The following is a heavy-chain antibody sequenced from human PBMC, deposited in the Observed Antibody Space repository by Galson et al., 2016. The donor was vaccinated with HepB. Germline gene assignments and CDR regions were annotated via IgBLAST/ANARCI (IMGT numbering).Heavy chain of an antibody. J-gene: IGHJ4*02. CDR2: INPNPGRT. D-gene: IGHD6-25*01. CDR3: ARAGVAAAVTLDY. Sequence: SVKVSCKASGYTFTDYYMHWVRQAPGQGLEWMGWINPNPGRTKYAQKFQGRVTMTRDSSISTAYMELSGLKIDDTAVYYCARAGVAAAVTLDYWGQGTGVIVSS. CDR1: GYTFTDYY. V-gene: IGHV1-2*02.